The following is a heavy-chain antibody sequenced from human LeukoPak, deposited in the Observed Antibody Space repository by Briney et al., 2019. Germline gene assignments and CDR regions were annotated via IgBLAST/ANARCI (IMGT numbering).Heavy chain of an antibody. Sequence: GGSLRLSCAASGYTFSDYYMSWIRQAPGKGLEWVSYLSSSSSYTNYADSVKGRFTISRDNAKNSLYLQMNSLRAEDTAVYYCARVHSGSSPGAVDYWGQGTLVTVSS. CDR3: ARVHSGSSPGAVDY. J-gene: IGHJ4*02. CDR2: LSSSSSYT. V-gene: IGHV3-11*05. D-gene: IGHD1-26*01. CDR1: GYTFSDYY.